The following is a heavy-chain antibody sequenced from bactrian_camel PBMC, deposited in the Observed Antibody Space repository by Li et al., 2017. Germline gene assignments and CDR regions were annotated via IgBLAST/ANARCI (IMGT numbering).Heavy chain of an antibody. D-gene: IGHD5*01. CDR2: ITSADVP. J-gene: IGHJ4*01. Sequence: HVQLVESGGGSVQIGGSLTLACAASRDFDDANAEWGWFRQAPGKEREGVAAITSADVPRYADSVKGRFTITRDNAKNTVYLQMNSLIAEDTALYYCTAEQMGWSWYNHWGQGTQVTVS. V-gene: IGHV3S53*01. CDR3: TAEQMGWSWYNH. CDR1: RDFDDANA.